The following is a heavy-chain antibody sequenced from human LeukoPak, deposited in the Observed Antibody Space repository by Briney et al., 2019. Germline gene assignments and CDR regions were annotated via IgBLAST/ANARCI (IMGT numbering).Heavy chain of an antibody. J-gene: IGHJ4*02. V-gene: IGHV4-59*04. CDR3: ARQTGSGLFTLP. CDR1: GGSISNYY. CDR2: IYYTGNT. D-gene: IGHD3/OR15-3a*01. Sequence: SETLSLTCSVSGGSISNYYWSWIRQPPGKGLEWIGSIYYTGNTYYNASLKSRVAISIDTSKNQISLRLTSVTATDTAIYYCARQTGSGLFTLPGGQGTLVTVSS.